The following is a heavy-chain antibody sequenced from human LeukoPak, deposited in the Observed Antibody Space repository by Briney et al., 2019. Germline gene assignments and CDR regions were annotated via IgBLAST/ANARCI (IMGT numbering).Heavy chain of an antibody. D-gene: IGHD6-13*01. V-gene: IGHV1-2*02. CDR1: GYTFTGYY. Sequence: ASVKVSCKASGYTFTGYYMHWVRQAPGQGLEWMGWNNPNSGGTNYAQKFQGRVTKTRDTSISTAYMELSRLRSDDTAVYYCARVDVAAAGIVSFDIWGQGTMVTVSS. CDR3: ARVDVAAAGIVSFDI. J-gene: IGHJ3*02. CDR2: NNPNSGGT.